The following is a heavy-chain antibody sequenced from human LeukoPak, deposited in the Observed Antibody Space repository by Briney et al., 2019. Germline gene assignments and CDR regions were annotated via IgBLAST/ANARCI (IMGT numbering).Heavy chain of an antibody. V-gene: IGHV1-2*06. CDR3: ARVGALRGYSYGFDSYYYYYGMDV. D-gene: IGHD5-18*01. CDR1: GYTFIGYY. Sequence: ASVTVSCTASGYTFIGYYMHWVRQAPGQGLEWMGRINPNSGGTNYAQKFQGRVTITADESTSTAYMELSSLRSEDTAVYYCARVGALRGYSYGFDSYYYYYGMDVWGQGTTVTVSS. J-gene: IGHJ6*02. CDR2: INPNSGGT.